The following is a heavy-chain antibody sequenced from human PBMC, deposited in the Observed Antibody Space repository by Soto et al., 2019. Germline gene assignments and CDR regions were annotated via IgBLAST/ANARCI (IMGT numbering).Heavy chain of an antibody. CDR2: IYYSGST. V-gene: IGHV4-59*12. Sequence: SETLSLTCTVSGGSISSYYWSWIRQPPGKGLEWIGYIYYSGSTNYNPSLKSRVTISVDTSKNQFSLKLSSVTAADTAVYHCARDKSGDYDYWGQGTLVTVSS. CDR3: ARDKSGDYDY. D-gene: IGHD4-17*01. J-gene: IGHJ4*02. CDR1: GGSISSYY.